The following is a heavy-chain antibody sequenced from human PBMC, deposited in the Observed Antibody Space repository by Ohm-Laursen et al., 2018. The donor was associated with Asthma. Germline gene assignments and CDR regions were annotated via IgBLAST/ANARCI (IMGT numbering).Heavy chain of an antibody. CDR1: GFTFSSFA. CDR2: ITFDGSWT. J-gene: IGHJ6*02. D-gene: IGHD5-12*01. CDR3: ASSVANYYYGMDV. V-gene: IGHV3-30*14. Sequence: SLRLSCAASGFTFSSFAMHWVRQAPGKGLEWVTIITFDGSWTSYAESVKGRFTISRDNSKNTLYLQMNSLRAEDTAVYYCASSVANYYYGMDVWGQGTTVTVSS.